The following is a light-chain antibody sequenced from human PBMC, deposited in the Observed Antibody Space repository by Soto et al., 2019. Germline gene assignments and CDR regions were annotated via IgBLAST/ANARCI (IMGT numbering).Light chain of an antibody. CDR2: GAS. V-gene: IGKV3-15*01. CDR3: QKYNNWPPVT. Sequence: EIVMTQSPATLSVSPGERATLSCRASQSVSSNLAWYQQKPGQAPRLLIYGASTRATGIPARFSGSGSGTEVTLTISSLQSEDFAVDYCQKYNNWPPVTFGQGTRLEIK. J-gene: IGKJ5*01. CDR1: QSVSSN.